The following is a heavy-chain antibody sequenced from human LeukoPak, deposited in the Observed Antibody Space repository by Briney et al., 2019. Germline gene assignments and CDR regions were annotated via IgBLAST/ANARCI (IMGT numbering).Heavy chain of an antibody. CDR1: GFTFSSYA. D-gene: IGHD1-26*01. V-gene: IGHV3-30*04. J-gene: IGHJ6*02. Sequence: QSGGSLRLSCAASGFTFSSYAMHWVRQAPGKGLEWVAVISYDGNHILYADSVKGRFTISRDNAKNSLYLQMTSLRPEDTALYYCAKHLRATNTYIFFGLDVWGQGTTVTVSS. CDR2: ISYDGNHI. CDR3: AKHLRATNTYIFFGLDV.